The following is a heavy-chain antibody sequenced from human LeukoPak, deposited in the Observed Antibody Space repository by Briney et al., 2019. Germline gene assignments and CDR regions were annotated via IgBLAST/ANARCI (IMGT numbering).Heavy chain of an antibody. CDR3: AKVGIAAAGTQTDYFDY. CDR2: ISGSGGST. J-gene: IGHJ4*02. CDR1: GFTFSSYA. D-gene: IGHD6-13*01. V-gene: IGHV3-23*01. Sequence: GGSLRLSCAASGFTFSSYAMSWVRQAPGKGLEWVSAISGSGGSTYYADSVKGRFTISRDNSKNTPYLQMNSLRAEDTAVYYCAKVGIAAAGTQTDYFDYWGQGTLVTVSS.